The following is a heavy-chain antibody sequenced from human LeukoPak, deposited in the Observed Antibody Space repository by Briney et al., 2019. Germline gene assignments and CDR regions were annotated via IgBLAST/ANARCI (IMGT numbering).Heavy chain of an antibody. Sequence: ASVKVSCKASGYSFIGYYMHWVRQAPGQGREWVGWINPKSGGTNSAQRLQGRVSMTTDTSSATAYMELSRLTSDDTAVYFCARGTIGSYSSVHDWGQGTLITVSS. D-gene: IGHD1-26*01. CDR1: GYSFIGYY. CDR3: ARGTIGSYSSVHD. CDR2: INPKSGGT. V-gene: IGHV1-2*02. J-gene: IGHJ1*01.